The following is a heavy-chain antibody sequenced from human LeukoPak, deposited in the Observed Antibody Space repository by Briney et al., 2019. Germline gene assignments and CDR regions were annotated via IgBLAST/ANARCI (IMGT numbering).Heavy chain of an antibody. CDR2: INAGNGNT. CDR1: GYTFTSYA. J-gene: IGHJ5*02. Sequence: ASVKVSCKASGYTFTSYAMHWVRQAPGQRLEWMGWINAGNGNTKYSQKFQGRVTITRDTSASTAYVELSSLRSEDTAVYYCAREYSSGAPWFDPWGQGTLVTVSS. CDR3: AREYSSGAPWFDP. D-gene: IGHD6-25*01. V-gene: IGHV1-3*01.